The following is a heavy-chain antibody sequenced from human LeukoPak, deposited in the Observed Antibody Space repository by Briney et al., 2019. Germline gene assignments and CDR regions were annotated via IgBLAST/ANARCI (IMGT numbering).Heavy chain of an antibody. D-gene: IGHD3-22*01. CDR2: IWPDGAP. J-gene: IGHJ4*02. Sequence: KSPETLSLTCTVSGGSISSGNYYWSWIRQPAGKGLEWIGRIWPDGAPTYRPSLKSRVTISVDTSKNQFSLRLSSVTAADTAVYYCARGRDSRGYQFMGFDSWGQGTLVTVSS. CDR3: ARGRDSRGYQFMGFDS. CDR1: GGSISSGNYY. V-gene: IGHV4-61*02.